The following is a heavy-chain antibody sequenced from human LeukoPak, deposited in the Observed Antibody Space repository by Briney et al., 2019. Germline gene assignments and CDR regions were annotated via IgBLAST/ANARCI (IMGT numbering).Heavy chain of an antibody. J-gene: IGHJ3*02. CDR3: ASAENLYSSSGWSSAFDI. CDR2: IIPIFGTA. Sequence: ASVKVSCKASGGTFSSYAISWVRQAPGQGLEWMGGIIPIFGTANYAQKFQGRVTITTDESTSTAYMELSSLRSEDTAVYYCASAENLYSSSGWSSAFDIWGQGTMVTVS. V-gene: IGHV1-69*05. CDR1: GGTFSSYA. D-gene: IGHD6-6*01.